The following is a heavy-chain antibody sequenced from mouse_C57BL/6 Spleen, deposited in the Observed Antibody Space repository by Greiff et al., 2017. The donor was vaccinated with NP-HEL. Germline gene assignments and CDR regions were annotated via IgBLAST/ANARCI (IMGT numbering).Heavy chain of an antibody. V-gene: IGHV5-4*01. D-gene: IGHD1-1*01. CDR1: GFTFSSYA. CDR3: ARDWGYGSSKFAY. Sequence: EVHLVESGGGLVKPGGSLKLSCAASGFTFSSYAMSWVRQTPEKRLEWVATISDGGSYTYYPDNVKGRFTISRDNAKNNLYLQMSHLKSEDTAMYYWARDWGYGSSKFAYWGQGTLVTVAA. CDR2: ISDGGSYT. J-gene: IGHJ3*01.